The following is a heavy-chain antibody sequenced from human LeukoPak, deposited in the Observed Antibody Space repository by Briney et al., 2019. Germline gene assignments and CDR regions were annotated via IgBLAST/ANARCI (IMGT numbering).Heavy chain of an antibody. CDR3: AREGAARTQHDAFDI. D-gene: IGHD6-6*01. CDR1: GYTFTGYY. CDR2: INPNSGGT. J-gene: IGHJ3*02. Sequence: ASVKVSCKASGYTFTGYYMHWVRQAPGQGLEWMGWINPNSGGTNYAQKFQGRVTMTRDTSISTAYMELSRLRSDDTAVYYCAREGAARTQHDAFDIWGQGTMVTVSS. V-gene: IGHV1-2*02.